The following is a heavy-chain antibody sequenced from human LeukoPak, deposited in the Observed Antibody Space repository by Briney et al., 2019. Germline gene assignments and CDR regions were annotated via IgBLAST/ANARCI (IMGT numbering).Heavy chain of an antibody. V-gene: IGHV3-53*01. D-gene: IGHD5-18*01. CDR2: IYSGGST. CDR1: GFTVSSNY. CDR3: ARGTDSGYSYGYYYYYYMDV. Sequence: PGGSLRLSCAASGFTVSSNYMSWVRQAPGKGLEWVSVIYSGGSTYYADSVKGQFTISRDNSKNTLYLQMNSLRAEDTAVYYCARGTDSGYSYGYYYYYYMDVWGKGTTVTVSS. J-gene: IGHJ6*03.